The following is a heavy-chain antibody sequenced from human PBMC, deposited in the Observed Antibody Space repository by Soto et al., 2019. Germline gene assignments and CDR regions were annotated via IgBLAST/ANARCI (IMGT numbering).Heavy chain of an antibody. D-gene: IGHD7-27*01. CDR3: AREWGLLPYYVMNV. CDR2: ISYTGRT. Sequence: KPSETLSLTCIVSGDSVTSGSYYWTWLRQPPGKGLEWIGYISYTGRTKYNPSLQSRVTISVDTSKNDFSLNLSSVTAADTAVYFCAREWGLLPYYVMNVWGHGTAGTVSS. V-gene: IGHV4-61*03. J-gene: IGHJ6*02. CDR1: GDSVTSGSYY.